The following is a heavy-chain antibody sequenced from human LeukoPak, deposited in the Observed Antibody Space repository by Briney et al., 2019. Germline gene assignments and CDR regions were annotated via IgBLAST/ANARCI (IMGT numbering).Heavy chain of an antibody. CDR1: GFPFSSYG. CDR3: AKGVSALVFDY. D-gene: IGHD3-10*01. Sequence: GGSLRLSCAASGFPFSSYGMHWVRQAPGKGLEWVAFIRYDGSNKYYADSVKGRFTISRDNSKNTLYLQMNSLRAEDTAVYYCAKGVSALVFDYWGQGTLVTVSS. J-gene: IGHJ4*02. V-gene: IGHV3-30*02. CDR2: IRYDGSNK.